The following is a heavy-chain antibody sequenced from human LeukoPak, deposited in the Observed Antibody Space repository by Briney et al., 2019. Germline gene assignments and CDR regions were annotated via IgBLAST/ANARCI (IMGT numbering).Heavy chain of an antibody. D-gene: IGHD3-22*01. V-gene: IGHV4-38-2*02. CDR2: IYHSGSA. CDR3: ARGPYSYDSSGAFDI. CDR1: GYSISSGYY. Sequence: SETLSLTCTVSGYSISSGYYWGWIRQPPGKGLEWIGSIYHSGSAYYNPSLKSRVTISVDTSKNQFSLKLSSVTAADTAVYFCARGPYSYDSSGAFDIWGQGTMVTVSS. J-gene: IGHJ3*02.